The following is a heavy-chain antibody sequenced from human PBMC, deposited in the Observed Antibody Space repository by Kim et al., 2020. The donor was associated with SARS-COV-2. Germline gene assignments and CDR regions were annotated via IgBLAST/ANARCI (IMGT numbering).Heavy chain of an antibody. CDR3: AKDRESGGPYYLDY. J-gene: IGHJ4*02. D-gene: IGHD3-10*01. CDR2: ISYDGSNK. CDR1: GFIFSNYG. Sequence: GGSLRLSCAASGFIFSNYGMHWVRQAPGKGLEWVAVISYDGSNKYYADSVKGRFTISRDNSKNTLYLQMNSLRAEDTAVYYCAKDRESGGPYYLDYWGQGTLVTVSS. V-gene: IGHV3-30*18.